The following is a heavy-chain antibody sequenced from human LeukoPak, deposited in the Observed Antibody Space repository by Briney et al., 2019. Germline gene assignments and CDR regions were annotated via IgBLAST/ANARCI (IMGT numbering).Heavy chain of an antibody. CDR3: AGAIVVVVAATRYFDY. D-gene: IGHD2-15*01. CDR2: IKQDGSEK. Sequence: GGSLRLSCAASGFTFSSYWMSWVRQAPGKGLEWVANIKQDGSEKYYVDSVKGRFTISRDNAKNSLYLQMNSLRAEDTAVYYCAGAIVVVVAATRYFDYWGQGTLVTVSS. CDR1: GFTFSSYW. J-gene: IGHJ4*02. V-gene: IGHV3-7*01.